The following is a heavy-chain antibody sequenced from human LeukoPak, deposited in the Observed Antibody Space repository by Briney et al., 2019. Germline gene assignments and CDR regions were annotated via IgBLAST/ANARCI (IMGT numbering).Heavy chain of an antibody. CDR2: ISYDGSNK. V-gene: IGHV3-30*03. CDR1: GFTFNSYS. D-gene: IGHD6-19*01. Sequence: GGSLRLSCAASGFTFNSYSMNWVRQAPGKGLEWVAVISYDGSNKYYADSVKGRFTISRDNSKNTLYLQMNSLRAEDPAVYYCARASSIAVAGIFDYWGQGTLVTVSS. CDR3: ARASSIAVAGIFDY. J-gene: IGHJ4*02.